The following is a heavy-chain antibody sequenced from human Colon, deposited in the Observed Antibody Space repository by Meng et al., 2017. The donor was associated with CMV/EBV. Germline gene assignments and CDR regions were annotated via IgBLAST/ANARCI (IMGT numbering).Heavy chain of an antibody. CDR1: GFTFSSYW. V-gene: IGHV3-7*01. Sequence: GESLKISCAASGFTFSSYWMSWVRQAPGKGLEWVANIKYGGSEKFYVDSVKGRFTISRDNAKNSLFLQMNSLRVDDTAVYYCGRNRVDLWGQGTLVTVSS. D-gene: IGHD1-14*01. CDR2: IKYGGSEK. J-gene: IGHJ5*02. CDR3: GRNRVDL.